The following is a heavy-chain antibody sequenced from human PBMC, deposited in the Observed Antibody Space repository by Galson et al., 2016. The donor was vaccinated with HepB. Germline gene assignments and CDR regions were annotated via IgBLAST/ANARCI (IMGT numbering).Heavy chain of an antibody. CDR3: VRAWSGSSPDY. J-gene: IGHJ4*02. Sequence: SLRLSCAASGFSFTTYYIDWVRQAPGKRLEYVSGISNNGGAKYHADSVKGSFTISRDNSKNTVDLHMSSLRPEDTAVYYCVRAWSGSSPDYWGQGTQVTVSS. V-gene: IGHV3-64D*09. D-gene: IGHD1-26*01. CDR1: GFSFTTYY. CDR2: ISNNGGAK.